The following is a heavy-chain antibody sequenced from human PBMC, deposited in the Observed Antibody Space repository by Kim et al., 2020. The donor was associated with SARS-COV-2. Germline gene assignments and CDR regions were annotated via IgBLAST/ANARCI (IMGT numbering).Heavy chain of an antibody. CDR3: APIYGGYSDFDY. CDR2: FTHSGRI. D-gene: IGHD4-17*01. V-gene: IGHV4-34*01. Sequence: SETLSLTCAVYGGSFTSYYWSWIRQPPGKGLEWIGEFTHSGRIHYNPSLKSRLTISADTSRRQFSLTLSSVTAADTAVYYCAPIYGGYSDFDYWGQGSLVTVSS. J-gene: IGHJ4*02. CDR1: GGSFTSYY.